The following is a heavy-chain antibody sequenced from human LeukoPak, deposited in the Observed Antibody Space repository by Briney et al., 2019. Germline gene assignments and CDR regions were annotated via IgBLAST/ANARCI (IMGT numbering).Heavy chain of an antibody. Sequence: SGGSLRLXCAASGFTFSSYSMNWVRQAPGKGLEWVSYISSSSSTIYYADSVKGRFTISRDNAKNSLYLQMNSLRAEDTAVYYCARVSRRYYYDSSGYLGYWGQRTLVTVSS. D-gene: IGHD3-22*01. J-gene: IGHJ4*02. CDR3: ARVSRRYYYDSSGYLGY. CDR2: ISSSSSTI. CDR1: GFTFSSYS. V-gene: IGHV3-48*01.